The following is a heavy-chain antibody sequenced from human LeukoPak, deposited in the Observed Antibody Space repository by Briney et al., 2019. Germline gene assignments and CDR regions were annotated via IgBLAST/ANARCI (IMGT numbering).Heavy chain of an antibody. J-gene: IGHJ4*02. Sequence: GGSLRLSCAASGFTFSSYEMNWVRQAPGKGLEWVSYISSSGSTIYYADSVKGRFTISRDNAKNSLYLQMNSLRAEDTAVYYCAKDPPMTTVTTRLDYWGQGTLVTVSS. CDR3: AKDPPMTTVTTRLDY. CDR2: ISSSGSTI. CDR1: GFTFSSYE. D-gene: IGHD4-17*01. V-gene: IGHV3-48*03.